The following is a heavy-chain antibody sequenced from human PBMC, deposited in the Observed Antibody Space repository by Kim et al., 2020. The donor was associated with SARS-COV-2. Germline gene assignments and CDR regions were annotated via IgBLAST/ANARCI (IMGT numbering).Heavy chain of an antibody. CDR2: INPSGGST. D-gene: IGHD6-13*01. J-gene: IGHJ6*02. Sequence: ASVKVSCKASGYTFTSYYMHWVRQAPGQGLEWMGIINPSGGSTSYAQKFQGRVTMTRDTSTSTVYMELSSLRSEDTAVYYCARDLQSDISSWYDYYGMDVWGQGTTVTVSS. V-gene: IGHV1-46*01. CDR3: ARDLQSDISSWYDYYGMDV. CDR1: GYTFTSYY.